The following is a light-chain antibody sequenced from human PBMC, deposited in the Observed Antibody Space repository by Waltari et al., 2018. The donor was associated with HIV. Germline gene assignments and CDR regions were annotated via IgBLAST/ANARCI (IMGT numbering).Light chain of an antibody. CDR1: ISDIGSNT. Sequence: QSVLTQPPSASGTPGQRVTISCSGSISDIGSNTVNWYQQLPGTAPKLLIYSNDQRPSGVPDRFSGSKSGTSASLAISGLRSEDEADYYCATWDDSLDGPMFGGGTKLTVL. CDR3: ATWDDSLDGPM. V-gene: IGLV1-44*01. J-gene: IGLJ3*02. CDR2: SND.